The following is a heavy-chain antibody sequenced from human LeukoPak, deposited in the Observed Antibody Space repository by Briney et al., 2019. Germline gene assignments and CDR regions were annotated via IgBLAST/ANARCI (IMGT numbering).Heavy chain of an antibody. CDR1: GFTVSSDY. CDR3: ATDSKRGYSYGSPTDGFDL. CDR2: ISSSSSYI. V-gene: IGHV3-21*01. Sequence: GGSLRLSCAASGFTVSSDYMNWVRQAPGKGLEWVSSISSSSSYIYYADSVKGRFTISRDNAKDSLHLQMNILRADDTAVYYCATDSKRGYSYGSPTDGFDLWGQGTMVTVSS. J-gene: IGHJ3*01. D-gene: IGHD5-18*01.